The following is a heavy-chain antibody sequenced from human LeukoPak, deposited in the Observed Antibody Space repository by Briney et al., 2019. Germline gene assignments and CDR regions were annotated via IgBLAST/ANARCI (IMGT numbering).Heavy chain of an antibody. V-gene: IGHV3-23*01. CDR2: ISGSGGST. CDR1: GFTFSSYG. D-gene: IGHD6-13*01. Sequence: GGSLRLSCAASGFTFSSYGMSWVRQAPGKGLEWVSAISGSGGSTYYADSVKGRFTISRDNSKNTLYLQMNSLRAEDTAVYYCAKVAAADFYYYYYYMDVWGKGTTVTISS. J-gene: IGHJ6*03. CDR3: AKVAAADFYYYYYYMDV.